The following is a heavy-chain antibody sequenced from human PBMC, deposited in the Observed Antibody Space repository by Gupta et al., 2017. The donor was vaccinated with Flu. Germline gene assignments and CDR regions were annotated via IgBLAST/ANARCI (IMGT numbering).Heavy chain of an antibody. V-gene: IGHV3-7*01. CDR2: IKQDGSEK. J-gene: IGHJ5*02. Sequence: VRQAPGKGLEWVANIKQDGSEKYYVDSVKGRFTISRDNAKNSLYLQMNSLRAEDTAVYYCAREFGGYDYVWGSYLRWFDPWVQGTLVTVSS. D-gene: IGHD3-16*02. CDR3: AREFGGYDYVWGSYLRWFDP.